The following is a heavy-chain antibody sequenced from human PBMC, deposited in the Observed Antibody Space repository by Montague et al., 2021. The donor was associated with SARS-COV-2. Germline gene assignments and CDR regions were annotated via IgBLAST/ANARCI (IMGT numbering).Heavy chain of an antibody. D-gene: IGHD2-2*01. J-gene: IGHJ4*02. CDR3: ARLAPERHCSVATCSPH. V-gene: IGHV4-59*01. CDR2: TYYSGSA. CDR1: GASINAYY. Sequence: SETLSLTCTVSGASINAYYWTWIRQPPGKGLEYIGFTYYSGSANYNPSLKSRVTISVDKSENQFSLTLTSATAADTAMYYCARLAPERHCSVATCSPHWGQGILVTVSS.